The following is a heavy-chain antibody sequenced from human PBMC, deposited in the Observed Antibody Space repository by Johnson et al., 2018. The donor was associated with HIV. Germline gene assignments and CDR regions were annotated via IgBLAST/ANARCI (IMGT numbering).Heavy chain of an antibody. V-gene: IGHV3-30*03. Sequence: QVQLVESGGGSVQPGRSLRLSCAASGFTFDEYAMHWVRQAPGKGLEWVALISYDGSNTYYADSVRGRFTLSRDNSKNTVYLQMNSLRAEDTAVYYCASLQASSGYEAFDIWGQGTMVTVSS. J-gene: IGHJ3*02. CDR3: ASLQASSGYEAFDI. D-gene: IGHD3-22*01. CDR2: ISYDGSNT. CDR1: GFTFDEYA.